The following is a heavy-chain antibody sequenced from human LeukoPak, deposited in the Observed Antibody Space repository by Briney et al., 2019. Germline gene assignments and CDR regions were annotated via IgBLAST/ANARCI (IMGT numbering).Heavy chain of an antibody. D-gene: IGHD1/OR15-1a*01. Sequence: SETLSLTCTVPGVSINIYFWSWIRQPPGKGLEWIGYVYYNGITNYNPSLKSRVSISLDTSRNQFSLRLNSVTAAETSVYYCASQLGGTTFHWGQGTLVTVSS. CDR2: VYYNGIT. V-gene: IGHV4-59*01. CDR3: ASQLGGTTFH. J-gene: IGHJ4*02. CDR1: GVSINIYF.